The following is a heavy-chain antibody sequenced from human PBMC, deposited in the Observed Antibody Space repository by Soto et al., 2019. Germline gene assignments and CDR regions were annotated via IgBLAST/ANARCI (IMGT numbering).Heavy chain of an antibody. CDR3: AKIFFSGGRANYDFWSGYLHKLHYYGMDV. Sequence: EVQLLESGGGLVQPGGSLRLSCAASGFTFSSYAMSWVRQAPGKGLEWVSAISGSGGSTYYADSVKGRFTISRDNSKNTLYLQMTSVRAEDTAVYYCAKIFFSGGRANYDFWSGYLHKLHYYGMDVWGQGTTVTVSS. CDR1: GFTFSSYA. CDR2: ISGSGGST. D-gene: IGHD3-3*01. V-gene: IGHV3-23*01. J-gene: IGHJ6*02.